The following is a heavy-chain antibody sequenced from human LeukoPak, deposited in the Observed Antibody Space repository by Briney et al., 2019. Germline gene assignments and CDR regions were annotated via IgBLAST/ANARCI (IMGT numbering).Heavy chain of an antibody. CDR1: GGSFSGYY. D-gene: IGHD1-26*01. Sequence: PSETLSLTCAVYGGSFSGYYWSWIRQPPGKGLEWIGEINHSGSTNYNPSLKSRVTISVDTSKNQFSLKLSSVTAADTAVYYCAREREGEELPNAFDIWGQGTMVTVSS. J-gene: IGHJ3*02. V-gene: IGHV4-34*01. CDR2: INHSGST. CDR3: AREREGEELPNAFDI.